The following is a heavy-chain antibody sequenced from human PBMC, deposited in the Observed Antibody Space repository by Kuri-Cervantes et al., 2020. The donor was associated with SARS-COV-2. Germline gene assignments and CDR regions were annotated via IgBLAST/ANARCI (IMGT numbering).Heavy chain of an antibody. CDR3: ARIAYQSWGDYYYGMDV. Sequence: GSLRLSCTVSGGSISSYYWSWIRQPAGKGLEWIGRIYTSGSTNYNPSLKSRVTMSVDTSKNQFSLKLSSVTAADTAVYYCARIAYQSWGDYYYGMDVWGQGTTVTVSS. CDR1: GGSISSYY. J-gene: IGHJ6*02. CDR2: IYTSGST. V-gene: IGHV4-4*07. D-gene: IGHD3-16*01.